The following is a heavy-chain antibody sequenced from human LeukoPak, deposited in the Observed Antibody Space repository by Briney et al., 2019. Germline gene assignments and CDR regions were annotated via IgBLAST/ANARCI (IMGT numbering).Heavy chain of an antibody. J-gene: IGHJ5*02. CDR2: ISCDGSNK. CDR3: ARDAPYNRNRGIDP. V-gene: IGHV3-30-3*01. Sequence: GRSLRLSCAASGFTFSSYAMHWVRQAPGKGLEWVAVISCDGSNKYYADSVKGRFTISRDNSKNTLYLQMNSLRAEDTAVYYCARDAPYNRNRGIDPWGQGTLVTVSS. D-gene: IGHD1-14*01. CDR1: GFTFSSYA.